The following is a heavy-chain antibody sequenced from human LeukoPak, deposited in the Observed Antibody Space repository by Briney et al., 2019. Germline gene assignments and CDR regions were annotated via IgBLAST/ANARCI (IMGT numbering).Heavy chain of an antibody. CDR2: IYYSGST. V-gene: IGHV4-39*07. D-gene: IGHD1-26*01. CDR1: GGSISSSSYY. CDR3: TRNRGYYVNDY. J-gene: IGHJ4*02. Sequence: KPSETLSLTCTVSGGSISSSSYYWGWIRQPPGKGLEWIGSIYYSGSTYYNPSLKSRVTISVDTSKNQFSLKLSSVTAADTAVYYCTRNRGYYVNDYWGQGILVSVSS.